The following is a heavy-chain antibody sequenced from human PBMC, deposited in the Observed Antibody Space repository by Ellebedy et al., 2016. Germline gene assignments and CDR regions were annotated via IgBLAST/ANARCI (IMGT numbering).Heavy chain of an antibody. D-gene: IGHD3-3*01. V-gene: IGHV3-23*01. CDR2: ISGDGGST. CDR3: TRDGSEWSRDY. J-gene: IGHJ4*02. Sequence: GGSLRLXXATSGFTFRNFFMSWVRQTPGKGLEWVSTISGDGGSTYFADSVKGRFTISRDNSKNTMYLQMNSLRADDTAVYYCTRDGSEWSRDYWGQGTLVTVSS. CDR1: GFTFRNFF.